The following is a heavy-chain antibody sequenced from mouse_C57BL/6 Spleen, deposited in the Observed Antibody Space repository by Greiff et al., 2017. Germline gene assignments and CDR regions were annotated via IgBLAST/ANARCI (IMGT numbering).Heavy chain of an antibody. J-gene: IGHJ3*01. D-gene: IGHD1-1*01. CDR1: GYSFTDYN. V-gene: IGHV1-39*01. CDR3: AMMDYGSSYTWFAY. CDR2: INPNYGTT. Sequence: VQLQQSGPELVKPGASVKISCKASGYSFTDYNMNWVKQSNGKSLEWIGVINPNYGTTSYNQKFKGKATLTVDQSSSTAYMQLNSLTSEDSAVYYCAMMDYGSSYTWFAYWGQGTLVTVSA.